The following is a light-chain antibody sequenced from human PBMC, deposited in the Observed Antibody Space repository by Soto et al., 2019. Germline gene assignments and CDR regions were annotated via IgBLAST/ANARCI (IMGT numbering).Light chain of an antibody. CDR2: GAS. CDR1: QSVSSSY. V-gene: IGKV3-20*01. J-gene: IGKJ1*01. CDR3: QLRRT. Sequence: EIVMTQSLATLSVSPCERATLSCRASQSVSSSYLAWYQQKPGQAPRLLIYGASSRATCIPDRFSGSGSGTDFTLTISRLEPEDFAVYYCQLRRTFGQGTKVDI.